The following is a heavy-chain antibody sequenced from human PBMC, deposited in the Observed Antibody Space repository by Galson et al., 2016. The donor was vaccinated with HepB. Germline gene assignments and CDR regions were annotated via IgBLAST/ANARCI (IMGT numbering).Heavy chain of an antibody. CDR3: VCRRKWFGELSDY. V-gene: IGHV3-53*01. CDR2: IYSGGST. CDR1: GLTVSSNY. J-gene: IGHJ4*02. Sequence: SLRLSCAASGLTVSSNYMGWVRQAPGKGLEWVSIIYSGGSTYYEDSVKGRFTISRDNSKNTLYLQMNSLRAEDSAVYYCVCRRKWFGELSDYWGQGTLVTVSS. D-gene: IGHD3-10*01.